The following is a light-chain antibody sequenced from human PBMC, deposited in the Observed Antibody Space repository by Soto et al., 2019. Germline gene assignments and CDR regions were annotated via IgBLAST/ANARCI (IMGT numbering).Light chain of an antibody. J-gene: IGKJ3*01. CDR2: GTS. CDR3: QQRDTWPTLYT. Sequence: EIVLTQSPATLSLSPGERATLSCRASQSITTSFAWYQQKPGQAPRLLIYGTSNRAPGIPARFSGSGSGTDFTLTISTLEPEDFAVYYCQQRDTWPTLYTFGPGTKVEFK. CDR1: QSITTS. V-gene: IGKV3-11*01.